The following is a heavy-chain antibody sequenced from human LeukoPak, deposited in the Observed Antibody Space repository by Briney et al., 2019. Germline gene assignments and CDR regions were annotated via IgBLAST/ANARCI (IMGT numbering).Heavy chain of an antibody. J-gene: IGHJ3*02. CDR1: GFSFNNYA. D-gene: IGHD3-10*01. V-gene: IGHV3-64D*06. CDR3: VKTMVVFGGLIRTDAFDI. CDR2: INSDGGSS. Sequence: GGSLRLSCSASGFSFNNYAVHWVRQAPGKGLECVSGINSDGGSSHYADSAKGRFTISRDNSKNALYLQLSSLRPEDTALYYCVKTMVVFGGLIRTDAFDIWGQGTMVTVSS.